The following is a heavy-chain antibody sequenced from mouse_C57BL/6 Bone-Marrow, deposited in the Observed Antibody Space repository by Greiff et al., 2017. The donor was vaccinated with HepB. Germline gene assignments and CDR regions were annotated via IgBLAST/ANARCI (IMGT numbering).Heavy chain of an antibody. J-gene: IGHJ2*01. CDR1: GFTFSDYY. D-gene: IGHD1-1*01. CDR2: INYDGSST. Sequence: DVHLVESEGGLVQPGRSMRLSCTASGFTFSDYYMAWVRQVPEKGLEWVANINYDGSSTYYLDSLKSRFIISRDNAKNILYLQMSSLKSEDTATYYCAREDTTGVLDFWGRGTALTVTS. CDR3: AREDTTGVLDF. V-gene: IGHV5-16*01.